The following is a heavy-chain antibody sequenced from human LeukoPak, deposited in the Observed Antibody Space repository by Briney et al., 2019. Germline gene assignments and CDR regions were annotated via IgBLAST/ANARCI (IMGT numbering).Heavy chain of an antibody. J-gene: IGHJ4*02. D-gene: IGHD2-15*01. CDR1: GFTFSSYS. Sequence: GGFLRLSCAASGFTFSSYSMIWVRQAPGKGLEWVSSISSSSSYIYYADSVKGRFTISRDNAKNSLYLQMNSLRAEDMAVYYCATGRDCSGGSCYSVYWGQGTLVTVSS. V-gene: IGHV3-21*01. CDR3: ATGRDCSGGSCYSVY. CDR2: ISSSSSYI.